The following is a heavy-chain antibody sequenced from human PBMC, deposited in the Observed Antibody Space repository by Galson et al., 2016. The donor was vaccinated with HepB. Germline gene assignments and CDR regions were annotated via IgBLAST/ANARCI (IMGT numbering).Heavy chain of an antibody. CDR2: TYYRSKWYN. CDR3: ARARSLGWSDAFDY. J-gene: IGHJ4*02. Sequence: CAISGDSVSSNSAAWNWFRQSTSRGLEWLGRTYYRSKWYNDYRLSLKTRININADTSRNEVSLQLKSVTLEDTAVYYCARARSLGWSDAFDYWGQGTLVTISS. CDR1: GDSVSSNSAA. D-gene: IGHD6-19*01. V-gene: IGHV6-1*01.